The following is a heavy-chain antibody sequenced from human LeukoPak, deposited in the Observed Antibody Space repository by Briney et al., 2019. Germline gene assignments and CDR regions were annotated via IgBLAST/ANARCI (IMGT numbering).Heavy chain of an antibody. J-gene: IGHJ4*02. CDR2: INPSGGNT. D-gene: IGHD3-9*01. V-gene: IGHV1-46*01. CDR3: ARDGMGDILTEGIDH. CDR1: GYIFTSFY. Sequence: ASVKVSCKASGYIFTSFYMHWVRQAPGQGLEWMGIINPSGGNTGYAQKFQGRVTMTRDTSTSTVYKELSSLRSEDTAVYYCARDGMGDILTEGIDHWGQGTLVTVSS.